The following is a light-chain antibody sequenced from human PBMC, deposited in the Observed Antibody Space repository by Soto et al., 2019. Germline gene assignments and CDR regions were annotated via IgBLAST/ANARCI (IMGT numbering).Light chain of an antibody. CDR2: GAS. V-gene: IGKV3-20*01. CDR3: QQYGSSPPT. Sequence: EIVLTQSPGTLSLSSGGRVTFSCRARQSVSSSYLAWYQQKPGQAPRLLIHGASSRATGIPDRFSGSGSGTDFTLTISRLEPEDFAVYYCQQYGSSPPTFGQGTKVDIK. J-gene: IGKJ1*01. CDR1: QSVSSSY.